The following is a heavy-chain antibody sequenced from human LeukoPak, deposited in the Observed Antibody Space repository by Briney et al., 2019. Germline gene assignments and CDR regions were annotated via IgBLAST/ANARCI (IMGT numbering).Heavy chain of an antibody. CDR1: GFTFSSYA. Sequence: GGSLRLSCAASGFTFSSYAMSWVRQAPGKGLEWVSAISGSGGSTYYADSVKGRFTISRDNSKNTLYLQMNSLRAADTAEYYCAKAYDYVWGSYRSHYFDCWGQGTLVTVSS. V-gene: IGHV3-23*01. J-gene: IGHJ4*02. CDR3: AKAYDYVWGSYRSHYFDC. D-gene: IGHD3-16*02. CDR2: ISGSGGST.